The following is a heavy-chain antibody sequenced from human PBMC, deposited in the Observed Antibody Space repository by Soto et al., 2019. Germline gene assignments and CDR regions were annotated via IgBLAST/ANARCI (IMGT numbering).Heavy chain of an antibody. J-gene: IGHJ4*02. V-gene: IGHV3-7*01. CDR3: ARAGYSSGWYEEGSFDY. Sequence: GGSLRLSCAASGFTFSSYWMSWVRQAPGKGLEWVANIKQDGSEKYYVDSVKGRFTISGDNAKNSLYLQMNSLRAEDTAVYYCARAGYSSGWYEEGSFDYWGQGTLVTVSS. CDR1: GFTFSSYW. D-gene: IGHD6-19*01. CDR2: IKQDGSEK.